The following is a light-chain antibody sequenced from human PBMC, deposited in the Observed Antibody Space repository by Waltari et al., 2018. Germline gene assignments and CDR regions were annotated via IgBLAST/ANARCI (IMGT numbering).Light chain of an antibody. Sequence: EVVLTQSPATLSLSPGERTTLSCRASQSVSSDFTGYKQKPGQAPRLLIYDASNRATGPPARFSGSGSGTDFTLTISRLEPEDSAVYYCQQRTSWPRTFGQGTKVEIK. CDR3: QQRTSWPRT. J-gene: IGKJ1*01. CDR2: DAS. CDR1: QSVSSD. V-gene: IGKV3-11*01.